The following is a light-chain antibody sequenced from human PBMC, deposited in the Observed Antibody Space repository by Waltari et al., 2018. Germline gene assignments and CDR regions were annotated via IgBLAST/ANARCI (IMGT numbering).Light chain of an antibody. V-gene: IGKV3-15*01. CDR1: QRFGSN. CDR2: GAS. J-gene: IGKJ4*01. Sequence: EIVMTQSPATLSVSVWERATLSCRASQRFGSNLAWYQLKPGQAPRLLLSGASTRATGIPARFSGSGSGTEFTLTISSLQSEDFAVYYCQQYNDWPPTFGGGTKVEIK. CDR3: QQYNDWPPT.